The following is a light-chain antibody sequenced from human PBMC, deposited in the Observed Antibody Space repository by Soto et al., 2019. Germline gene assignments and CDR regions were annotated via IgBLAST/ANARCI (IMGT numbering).Light chain of an antibody. CDR1: QSISSY. Sequence: DIQMTQSPSSLSASVGDRVTITCRASQSISSYLNWYQQKPGKAPKLLIYAASSLQSGVPSRFSGSGSGTDFTLTISSLQPEDVATYYCQKYDSVPFTFGPGTKVDIK. CDR2: AAS. CDR3: QKYDSVPFT. J-gene: IGKJ3*01. V-gene: IGKV1-39*01.